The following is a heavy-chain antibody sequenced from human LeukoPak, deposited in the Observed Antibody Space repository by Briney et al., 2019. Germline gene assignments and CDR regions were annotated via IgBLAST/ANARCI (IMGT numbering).Heavy chain of an antibody. D-gene: IGHD2-8*01. CDR3: ARVPTSYCTNGVCPNWFDP. V-gene: IGHV4-34*01. J-gene: IGHJ5*02. CDR1: GGSFSGYY. CDR2: INHSGST. Sequence: SETLSLTCAVYGGSFSGYYWSWIRQPPGKGLEWIGEINHSGSTNHNPSLKSRVTISVDTSKNQFSLKLSSVTAADTAVYYCARVPTSYCTNGVCPNWFDPWGQGTLVTVSS.